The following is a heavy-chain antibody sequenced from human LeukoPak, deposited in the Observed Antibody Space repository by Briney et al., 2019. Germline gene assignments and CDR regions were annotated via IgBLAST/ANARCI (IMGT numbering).Heavy chain of an antibody. J-gene: IGHJ5*02. CDR3: AKDSPRTKNPGTVSGP. CDR2: ISGSGGST. Sequence: PSETLSLTCTVSGGSISSSSYYWGWIRQPPGKGLEWVSIISGSGGSTYYADSVKGRFTVSRDNSKNTPYLQMSSLRAEDTAVYYCAKDSPRTKNPGTVSGPWGQGTLVTVSS. V-gene: IGHV3-23*01. CDR1: GGSISSSSYY. D-gene: IGHD6-19*01.